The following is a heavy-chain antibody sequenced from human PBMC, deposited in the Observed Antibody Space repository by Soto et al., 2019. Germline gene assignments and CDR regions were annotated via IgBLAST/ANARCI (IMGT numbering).Heavy chain of an antibody. CDR2: IYPGDSAA. Sequence: RGESLKISCKGSGYTFSIYWIGWVRQVPGKGLEWMGIIYPGDSAARYSPSFQGQVTISADKSITTAYMQWNSLRTSDNGIDYCAVVVCSGGNCYPSGALHVWGQGTQVTVSS. CDR3: AVVVCSGGNCYPSGALHV. D-gene: IGHD2-15*01. V-gene: IGHV5-51*01. J-gene: IGHJ6*02. CDR1: GYTFSIYW.